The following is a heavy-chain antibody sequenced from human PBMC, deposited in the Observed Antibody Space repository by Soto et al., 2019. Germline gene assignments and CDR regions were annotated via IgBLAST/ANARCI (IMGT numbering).Heavy chain of an antibody. J-gene: IGHJ3*02. D-gene: IGHD3-9*01. V-gene: IGHV3-23*01. CDR1: GFIFSNSA. CDR2: ISATGGST. CDR3: AEALSGYAFDI. Sequence: GGSLRLSCAASGFIFSNSAMNWVRQAPGKGLEWVSGISATGGSTQYADSVKGRFTISRDNSKNTLSLQMNSLRAEDTAVYYCAEALSGYAFDIWGQATSVTVAS.